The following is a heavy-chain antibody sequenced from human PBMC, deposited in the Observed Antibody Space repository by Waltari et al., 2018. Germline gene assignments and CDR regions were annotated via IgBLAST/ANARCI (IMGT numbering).Heavy chain of an antibody. CDR1: GGTFSSYA. Sequence: QVQLVQSGAEVKKPGSSVKVSCKASGGTFSSYAISWVRQAPGHGLEWMGGIIPIFGTANYAQKFKGRVTITADESTSTAYMELSSLRSEDTAVYYCAGQPYDYIWGSLKYYFDYWGQGTLVTVSS. CDR3: AGQPYDYIWGSLKYYFDY. V-gene: IGHV1-69*13. J-gene: IGHJ4*02. CDR2: IIPIFGTA. D-gene: IGHD3-16*01.